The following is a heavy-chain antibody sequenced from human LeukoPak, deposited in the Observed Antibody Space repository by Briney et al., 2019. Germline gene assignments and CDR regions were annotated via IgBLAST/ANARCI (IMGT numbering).Heavy chain of an antibody. CDR2: INPNSGDT. J-gene: IGHJ4*02. CDR1: GYTFSDYY. CDR3: ARGGYSRLIDY. Sequence: GASVKVSCKTSGYTFSDYYIHWIRQAPGQGLEWVGWINPNSGDTDYSQKFQGRVTMTRDTSTSTVYMELSSLRSEDTAVYYCARGGYSRLIDYWGQGTLVTVSS. V-gene: IGHV1-2*02. D-gene: IGHD2-15*01.